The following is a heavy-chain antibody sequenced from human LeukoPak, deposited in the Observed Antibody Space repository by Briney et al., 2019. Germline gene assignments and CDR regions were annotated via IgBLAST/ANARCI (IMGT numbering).Heavy chain of an antibody. V-gene: IGHV3-21*01. J-gene: IGHJ4*02. CDR1: GFTFHNNG. CDR2: ISGSSRST. Sequence: GGSLRLSCAASGFTFHNNGMSWVRQAPGKELEWVSAISGSSRSTYHAESMKGRFTISRDNAKNSLYLQMNSLRAEDTAVYYCARDLSHFDYWGQGTLVTVSS. CDR3: ARDLSHFDY.